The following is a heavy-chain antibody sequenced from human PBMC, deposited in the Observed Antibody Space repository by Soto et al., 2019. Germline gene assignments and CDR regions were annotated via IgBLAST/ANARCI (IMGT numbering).Heavy chain of an antibody. V-gene: IGHV4-59*01. CDR1: GGSISSYY. J-gene: IGHJ5*02. CDR2: IYYSGST. D-gene: IGHD6-19*01. Sequence: XATLSLTFTVSGGSISSYYWNWIRQPPGKGLEWIGYIYYSGSTNYNPSLKSRLTISIDTSKNQFSLKLTSVTAADTAVYYCAPFRPAGTGNWFDPCGQRTLVTVSS. CDR3: APFRPAGTGNWFDP.